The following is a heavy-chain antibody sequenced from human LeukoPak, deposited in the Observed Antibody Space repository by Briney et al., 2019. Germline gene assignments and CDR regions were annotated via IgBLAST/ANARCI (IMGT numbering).Heavy chain of an antibody. J-gene: IGHJ4*02. CDR1: GFTFSSYA. D-gene: IGHD3-22*01. CDR3: AREGDYYDSSGFDY. V-gene: IGHV3-23*01. Sequence: GGSLRLSCAASGFTFSSYAMSWVRQAPGKGLEWVYAISGSGGSTYYADSVKGRFTNSRDNAKNSLYLQMNSLRAEDAAVYYCAREGDYYDSSGFDYWGQGTLVTVSS. CDR2: ISGSGGST.